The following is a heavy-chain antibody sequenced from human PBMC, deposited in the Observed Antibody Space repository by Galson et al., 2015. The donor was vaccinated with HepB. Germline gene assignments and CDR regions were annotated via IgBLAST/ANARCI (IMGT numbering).Heavy chain of an antibody. CDR2: VWLDGSTE. CDR3: ARDLSHVNAFLDY. V-gene: IGHV3-33*01. D-gene: IGHD1-1*01. Sequence: SLRLSCAASGFTFSNSAMHWVRQAPGKGLEWVAAVWLDGSTEYYADSVKGRFTISRDNSKNTLFLQMGSLRAEDTAVYYCARDLSHVNAFLDYWGQGTLVTVSS. CDR1: GFTFSNSA. J-gene: IGHJ4*02.